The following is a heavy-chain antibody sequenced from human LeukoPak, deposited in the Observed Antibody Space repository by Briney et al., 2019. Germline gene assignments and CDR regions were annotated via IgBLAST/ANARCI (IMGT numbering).Heavy chain of an antibody. D-gene: IGHD5-12*01. CDR1: GGSISSGGYY. V-gene: IGHV4-30-4*08. CDR3: ARESAGVASDY. Sequence: SETLSLTCTVSGGSISSGGYYWRWIRQHPGKGLEWIGYIYYSGSTYYNPSLKSRVTISIDTSKNQFSLKLSSVTAADTAVYYCARESAGVASDYWGQGTLVTVSS. J-gene: IGHJ4*02. CDR2: IYYSGST.